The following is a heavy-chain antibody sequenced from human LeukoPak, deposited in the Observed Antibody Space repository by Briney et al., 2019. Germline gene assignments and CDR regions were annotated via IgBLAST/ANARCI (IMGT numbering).Heavy chain of an antibody. CDR1: GFTVSSNY. CDR2: IYSGGST. Sequence: PGGSLRLSCAASGFTVSSNYMSWVRQAPGKGLEWVSVIYSGGSTYYADSVKGRFTISRDNSKNTLYLQMNSLRAEDTAVYYCARYSPESSGGAFDIWGQGTMVTVSS. CDR3: ARYSPESSGGAFDI. V-gene: IGHV3-66*01. J-gene: IGHJ3*02. D-gene: IGHD1-26*01.